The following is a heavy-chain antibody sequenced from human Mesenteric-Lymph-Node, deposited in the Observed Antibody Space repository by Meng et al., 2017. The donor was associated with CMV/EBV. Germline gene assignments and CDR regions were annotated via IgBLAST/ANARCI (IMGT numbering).Heavy chain of an antibody. CDR2: ISSSGSTI. D-gene: IGHD3-16*01. CDR1: GFTFSSYE. CDR3: ARRGDYVWGNGGGFDY. V-gene: IGHV3-48*03. Sequence: GGSLRLSCAASGFTFSSYEMNWVRQAPGKGLEWVSYISSSGSTIYYADSVKGRFTISRDNAKNSLYLQMNSLRAEDTAVYYCARRGDYVWGNGGGFDYWGQGTLVTVSS. J-gene: IGHJ4*02.